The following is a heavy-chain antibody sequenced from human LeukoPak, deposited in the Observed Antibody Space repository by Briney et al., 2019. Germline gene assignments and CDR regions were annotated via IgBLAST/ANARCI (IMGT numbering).Heavy chain of an antibody. CDR3: ARLSPRGPFDY. CDR2: ISSSSSTI. Sequence: GGSLRLSCAASGFTFSSYSMNWVRQAPGKGLEWVSYISSSSSTIYYADSVKGRFTISRDNAKNSLYLQMNSLRADDTAVYYCARLSPRGPFDYWGQGTLVTVSS. CDR1: GFTFSSYS. J-gene: IGHJ4*02. D-gene: IGHD3/OR15-3a*01. V-gene: IGHV3-48*01.